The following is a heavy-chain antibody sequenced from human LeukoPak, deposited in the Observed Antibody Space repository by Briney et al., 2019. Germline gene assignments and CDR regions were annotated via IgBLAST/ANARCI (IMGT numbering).Heavy chain of an antibody. Sequence: ASVKVSCKASGYTFTSYYMHWVRQAPGQGLEWMGIINPSGGSTSYAQKFQGRVTMTRDSSTSTVYMELSSLRSEDTAVYYCAREVVHYYVSSGGSDYWGQGTLVTVSS. CDR1: GYTFTSYY. D-gene: IGHD3-22*01. V-gene: IGHV1-46*01. CDR2: INPSGGST. J-gene: IGHJ4*02. CDR3: AREVVHYYVSSGGSDY.